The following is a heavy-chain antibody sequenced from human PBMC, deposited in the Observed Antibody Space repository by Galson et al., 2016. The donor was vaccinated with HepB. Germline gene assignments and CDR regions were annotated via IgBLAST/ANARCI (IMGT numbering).Heavy chain of an antibody. Sequence: SVKVSCKASGGPFSSYAISWVRQAPGQGFEWLGVTIPPSGTATYAQKFQGRVTISADESTSTAYMELRSLRFEDTAVYYCASIFGESYWGQGTLVTVSS. D-gene: IGHD3-10*02. CDR3: ASIFGESY. V-gene: IGHV1-69*13. CDR2: TIPPSGTA. CDR1: GGPFSSYA. J-gene: IGHJ4*02.